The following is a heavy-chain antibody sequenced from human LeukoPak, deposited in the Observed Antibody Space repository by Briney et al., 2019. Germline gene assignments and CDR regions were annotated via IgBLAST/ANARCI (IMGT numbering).Heavy chain of an antibody. CDR1: GGSFSGYY. CDR3: ARGLDSRSVVVVIEEQAGFDY. D-gene: IGHD3-22*01. Sequence: SETLSLTCAVYGGSFSGYYWSWIRQPPGKGLEWIGEINHSGSTNYNPSLKSRVTISVNTSKNQFSLKLSSVTAADTAVYYCARGLDSRSVVVVIEEQAGFDYWGQGTLVTVSS. V-gene: IGHV4-34*01. J-gene: IGHJ4*02. CDR2: INHSGST.